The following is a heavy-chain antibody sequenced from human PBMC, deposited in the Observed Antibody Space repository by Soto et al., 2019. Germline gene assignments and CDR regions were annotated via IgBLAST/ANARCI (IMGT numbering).Heavy chain of an antibody. J-gene: IGHJ6*02. D-gene: IGHD2-2*03. Sequence: GGSLRLSCAASGFTFSSYGMHWVRQAPGKGLEWVAVISYDGSNKYYADSVKGRFTISRDNSKNTLYLQMNSLRAEDTAVYYCAKEIGSFPYYYYGMDVWGQGTTVTVSS. CDR2: ISYDGSNK. CDR3: AKEIGSFPYYYYGMDV. CDR1: GFTFSSYG. V-gene: IGHV3-30*18.